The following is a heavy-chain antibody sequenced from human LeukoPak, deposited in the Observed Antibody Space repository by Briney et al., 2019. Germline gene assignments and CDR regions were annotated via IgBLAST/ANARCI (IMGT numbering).Heavy chain of an antibody. Sequence: PGGSLTLSCAASGFTFRSYAMSWVRQAPGKGLEWVSGISGSGTTPYYADSVKGRLTISRDNSKNTLYLQMNSLRAEDTAVYYWARTSALSFDYWGQGTLITVSS. J-gene: IGHJ4*02. CDR2: ISGSGTTP. CDR1: GFTFRSYA. V-gene: IGHV3-23*01. CDR3: ARTSALSFDY. D-gene: IGHD2/OR15-2a*01.